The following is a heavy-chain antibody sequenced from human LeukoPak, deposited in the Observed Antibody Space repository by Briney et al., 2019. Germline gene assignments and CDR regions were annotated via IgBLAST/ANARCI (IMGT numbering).Heavy chain of an antibody. CDR2: FDPEGGET. Sequence: ASVKVSCKVSGYTLTELSMHWVRQAPGKGLEWMGGFDPEGGETIYAQKFQGRVTMTEDTSTDTAYMELSSLRSEGTAVYYCRIAAAGNIDYWGQGTLVTVSS. J-gene: IGHJ4*02. V-gene: IGHV1-24*01. CDR3: RIAAAGNIDY. D-gene: IGHD6-13*01. CDR1: GYTLTELS.